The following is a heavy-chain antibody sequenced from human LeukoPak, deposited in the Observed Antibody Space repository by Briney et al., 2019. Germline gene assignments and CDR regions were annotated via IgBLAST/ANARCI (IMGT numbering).Heavy chain of an antibody. CDR1: GFTFSNAW. CDR3: TTKRQRITIFGVVIMGDY. CDR2: IKSKTDGGTT. J-gene: IGHJ4*02. Sequence: GGSLRLSCAASGFTFSNAWMSWVRQAPGKGLEWVGRIKSKTDGGTTDYAAPVKGRFTISRDDSKNTLYLQMNSLKTEDTAVYYCTTKRQRITIFGVVIMGDYWGQGTLVTVSS. V-gene: IGHV3-15*01. D-gene: IGHD3-3*01.